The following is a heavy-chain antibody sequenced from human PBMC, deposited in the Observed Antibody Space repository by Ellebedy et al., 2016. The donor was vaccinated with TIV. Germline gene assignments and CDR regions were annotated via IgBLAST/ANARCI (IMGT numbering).Heavy chain of an antibody. CDR3: ARAPYSISWNYYYGIDV. CDR2: IYYSGST. D-gene: IGHD6-13*01. CDR1: GGSISSYY. Sequence: MPSETLSLTCTVSGGSISSYYWSWIRQPPGKGLEWIGYIYYSGSTNYHPSLKSRVTISVDTSQNQFSLKLSSVTAADTAVYYCARAPYSISWNYYYGIDVWGQGTTVTVSS. V-gene: IGHV4-59*01. J-gene: IGHJ6*02.